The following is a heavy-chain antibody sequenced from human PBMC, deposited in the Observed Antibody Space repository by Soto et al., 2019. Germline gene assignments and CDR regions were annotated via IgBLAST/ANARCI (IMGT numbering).Heavy chain of an antibody. D-gene: IGHD2-15*01. CDR1: GGTFSSYA. Sequence: QVQLVQSGAEVKKPGSSVKVSCKASGGTFSSYAISWVRQAPGQGLEWMGGIIPIFGTANYAQKFQGRVTITADESTSTAYMELSSLRSEDTAVYYCASNNIVVVVAANYYGMDVWGQGTTVTVSS. CDR2: IIPIFGTA. V-gene: IGHV1-69*01. CDR3: ASNNIVVVVAANYYGMDV. J-gene: IGHJ6*02.